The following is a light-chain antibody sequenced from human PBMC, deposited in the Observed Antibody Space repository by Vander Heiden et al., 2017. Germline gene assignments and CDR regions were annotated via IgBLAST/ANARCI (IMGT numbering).Light chain of an antibody. CDR3: QQGYSIPLT. CDR2: AAS. CDR1: QSISNY. Sequence: DIQMTHTPSSLSASVGDRVTITCRASQSISNYLNWYQLKPGQAPKLLIYAASSLQGGVPSRFSGSGSGTDFTLTISSLQLEDFATYYCQQGYSIPLTFVGGTKVEI. V-gene: IGKV1-39*01. J-gene: IGKJ4*01.